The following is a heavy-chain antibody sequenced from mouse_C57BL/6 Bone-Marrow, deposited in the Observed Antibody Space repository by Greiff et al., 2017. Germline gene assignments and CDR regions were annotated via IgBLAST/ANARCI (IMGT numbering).Heavy chain of an antibody. Sequence: EVMLVESGGGLVKPGGSLKLSCAASGFTFSDYGMHWVRQAPEKGLEWVAYISSGISTIYYADTVKGRFTISRDNAKNTLFLQMTSLRSEDTAMYYCARKRRVPMDYWGQGTSVTVSS. CDR2: ISSGISTI. CDR3: ARKRRVPMDY. V-gene: IGHV5-17*01. J-gene: IGHJ4*01. CDR1: GFTFSDYG.